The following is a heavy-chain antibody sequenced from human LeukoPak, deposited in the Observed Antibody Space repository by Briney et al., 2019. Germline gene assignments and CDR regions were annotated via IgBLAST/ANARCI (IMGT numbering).Heavy chain of an antibody. CDR2: IYDSGST. CDR3: ASIAARHQASYYYYYMDV. V-gene: IGHV4-31*03. CDR1: GVSISSGGYY. Sequence: MPSQTLSLTCTVSGVSISSGGYYWRWLRQHPGKGLEWIGYIYDSGSTYYNPSLKSRVTISVDTSKNQFSLKLSSVTAADTAVYYCASIAARHQASYYYYYMDVWGKGTTVTVSS. J-gene: IGHJ6*03. D-gene: IGHD6-6*01.